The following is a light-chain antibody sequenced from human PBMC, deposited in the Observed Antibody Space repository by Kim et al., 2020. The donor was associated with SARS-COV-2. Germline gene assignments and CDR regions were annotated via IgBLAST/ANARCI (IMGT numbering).Light chain of an antibody. Sequence: ASVGDRVTVYCVACEDMGTWLAWYQQKPGKARKLLIYWAYSLGIGVPSRFGGSGSGTGFTLTIRSLQPDDFETYYCQHYSRFPYTFGQGTKLEI. CDR3: QHYSRFPYT. CDR1: EDMGTW. CDR2: WAY. V-gene: IGKV1-5*03. J-gene: IGKJ2*01.